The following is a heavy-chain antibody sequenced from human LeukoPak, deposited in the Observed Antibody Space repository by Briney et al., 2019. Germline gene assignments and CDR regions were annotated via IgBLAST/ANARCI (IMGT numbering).Heavy chain of an antibody. D-gene: IGHD5-12*01. CDR1: GGSISSGGYY. Sequence: SETLSLTCTVSGGSISSGGYYWSCLRQHPGKGLEWIGYIYYSGSTYYIPSLKSRATISVDTSKNQFSLKLSSVTAADTAVYYCARRGRLRLEYYFDYWGQGTLVTVSS. CDR3: ARRGRLRLEYYFDY. CDR2: IYYSGST. J-gene: IGHJ4*02. V-gene: IGHV4-31*03.